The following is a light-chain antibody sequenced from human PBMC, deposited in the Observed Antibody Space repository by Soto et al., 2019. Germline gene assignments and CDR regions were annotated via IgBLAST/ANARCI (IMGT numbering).Light chain of an antibody. Sequence: QSALTQPPSASGSPGQSVTISCTGTSSDVGDNYVSWYQQHLGKAPKLIIYGVTNRPSGVSNRFSGSKSGNTASLTISGLQAEDEADYHCSSYTSGSSHYVFGTGTKVTV. CDR1: SSDVGDNY. V-gene: IGLV2-14*03. CDR2: GVT. J-gene: IGLJ1*01. CDR3: SSYTSGSSHYV.